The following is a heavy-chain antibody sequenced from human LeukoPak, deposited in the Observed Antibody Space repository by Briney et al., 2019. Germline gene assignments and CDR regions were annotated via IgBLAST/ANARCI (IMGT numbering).Heavy chain of an antibody. CDR3: ARVEAVAGSYYFDY. Sequence: SGTLSLTCTVSGGSICSYYWSCIRQPPGKGLEWSGYIYYSRSTNYDASIKSRVTISVDTSKNQFSLKLSSVTAADTAVYYCARVEAVAGSYYFDYWGQGTLVSVS. V-gene: IGHV4-59*08. CDR1: GGSICSYY. J-gene: IGHJ4*02. D-gene: IGHD6-19*01. CDR2: IYYSRST.